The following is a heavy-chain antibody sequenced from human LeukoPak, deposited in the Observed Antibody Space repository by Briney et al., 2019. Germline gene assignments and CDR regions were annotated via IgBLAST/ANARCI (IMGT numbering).Heavy chain of an antibody. CDR2: SRNKANSFTT. D-gene: IGHD1-26*01. V-gene: IGHV3-72*01. CDR1: GFTLSDYY. J-gene: IGHJ4*02. Sequence: GGSLRLSCAVSGFTLSDYYIDWVRQAPGKGLEWLGRSRNKANSFTTEYAASVRGRFTILRDDSKNSLYLQMNSLKTEDTAVYYCTRSSGRSVFSYWGQGTLVAASS. CDR3: TRSSGRSVFSY.